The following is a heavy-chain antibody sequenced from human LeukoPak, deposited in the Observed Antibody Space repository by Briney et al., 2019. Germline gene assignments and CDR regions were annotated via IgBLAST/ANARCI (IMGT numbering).Heavy chain of an antibody. J-gene: IGHJ4*02. CDR2: IYHSGST. CDR1: GGSISSSNW. V-gene: IGHV4-4*02. Sequence: LSLTCAVSGGSISSSNWWSWVRQPPGKGLEWIGEIYHSGSTNYNPSLKSRVTISVDKSKNQFSLKLSSVTAADTAVYYCASRSGGYSYGYYDYWGQGTLVTVSS. CDR3: ASRSGGYSYGYYDY. D-gene: IGHD5-18*01.